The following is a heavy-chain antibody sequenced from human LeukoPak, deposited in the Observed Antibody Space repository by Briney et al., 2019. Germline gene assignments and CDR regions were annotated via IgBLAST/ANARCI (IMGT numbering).Heavy chain of an antibody. Sequence: ASVKVSCKVSGYTLTELSMHWVRQAPGKGLEWMGGFYPEDGETIYAQKFQGRVTMTEDTSTDTAYMELSSLRSEDTAVYYCATDLYGSGSTIRGRNAFDIWGQGTMVTVSS. V-gene: IGHV1-24*01. D-gene: IGHD3-10*01. CDR3: ATDLYGSGSTIRGRNAFDI. CDR2: FYPEDGET. J-gene: IGHJ3*02. CDR1: GYTLTELS.